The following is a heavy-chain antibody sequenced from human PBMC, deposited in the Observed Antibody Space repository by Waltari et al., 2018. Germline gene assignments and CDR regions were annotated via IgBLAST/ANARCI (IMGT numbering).Heavy chain of an antibody. CDR1: GYTFTSYD. Sequence: GVKKPGASVKVSCKASGYTFTSYDINWVRQATGQGLGWMGWMNPNSGNTGYAQKFQGRVTMTRNTSISTAYMELSSLRSEDTAVYYCARSRPFYGSGHFDPWGQGTLVTVSS. J-gene: IGHJ5*02. D-gene: IGHD3-10*01. V-gene: IGHV1-8*01. CDR2: MNPNSGNT. CDR3: ARSRPFYGSGHFDP.